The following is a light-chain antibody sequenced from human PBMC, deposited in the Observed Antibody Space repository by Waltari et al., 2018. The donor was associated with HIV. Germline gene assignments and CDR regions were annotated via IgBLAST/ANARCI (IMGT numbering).Light chain of an antibody. CDR1: QSVSSN. CDR3: QQYNNWYT. Sequence: EMVMTQSPATLSVSPGERATLSCRASQSVSSNLAWYQQKPGQAPRLLRYDASTRATGIPARFSGSGSGTEFTLTISSLQSEDSAVYYCQQYNNWYTFAQGTKLEIK. CDR2: DAS. J-gene: IGKJ2*01. V-gene: IGKV3D-15*01.